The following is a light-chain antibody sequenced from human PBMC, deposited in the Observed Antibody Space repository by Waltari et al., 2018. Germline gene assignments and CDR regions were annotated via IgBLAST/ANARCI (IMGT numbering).Light chain of an antibody. CDR2: GAS. J-gene: IGKJ3*01. V-gene: IGKV3-15*01. Sequence: ETVMTQSPTTLPVSPGEGVTLSCRASQSVGTNLAWHQHKPGQAPRLLIYGASTRAAGIPVRFSGSGSGTEFTLTISGLQSEDFAVYYCHQYNNWPPFTFGPGTKVDI. CDR3: HQYNNWPPFT. CDR1: QSVGTN.